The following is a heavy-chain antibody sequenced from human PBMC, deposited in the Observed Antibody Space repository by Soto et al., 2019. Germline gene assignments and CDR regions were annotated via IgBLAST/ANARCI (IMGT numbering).Heavy chain of an antibody. V-gene: IGHV5-51*01. D-gene: IGHD6-25*01. J-gene: IGHJ6*02. CDR3: ATIAAEYYYALDV. CDR2: IYPANSDT. Sequence: PGESLKISCEASGYSFSSYWIGWVRQMPGKGLEWMGIIYPANSDTKYNPSLQGRVTVSADKSITTAYLQWSSLKASDTAMYYCATIAAEYYYALDVWGQGTSVTVSS. CDR1: GYSFSSYW.